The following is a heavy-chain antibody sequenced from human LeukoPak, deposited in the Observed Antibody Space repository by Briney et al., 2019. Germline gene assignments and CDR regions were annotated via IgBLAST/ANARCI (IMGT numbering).Heavy chain of an antibody. D-gene: IGHD2-21*02. CDR2: ISGSGGSA. Sequence: GGSLRLSCAASGFIFSNYAMSWVRQAPGKGLEWVSTISGSGGSANYADSVKGRFTVSRDNSKNTLYMQMNSLRVEDTAVYYCARDTYCGGDCYTLYGMDVWGQGTTVTVSS. CDR3: ARDTYCGGDCYTLYGMDV. CDR1: GFIFSNYA. J-gene: IGHJ6*02. V-gene: IGHV3-23*01.